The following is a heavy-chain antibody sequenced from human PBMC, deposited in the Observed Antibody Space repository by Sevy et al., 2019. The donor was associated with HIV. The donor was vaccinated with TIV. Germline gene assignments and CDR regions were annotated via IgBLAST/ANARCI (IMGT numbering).Heavy chain of an antibody. CDR1: GGTFSSYA. J-gene: IGHJ4*02. Sequence: VKVSCKASGGTFSSYAISWVRQAPRQGLERMGGIIPIFRTANYRQKFQGRVTITADESTSTAYMELSDLRSEDTAVDYCARDGDSSGYPGWGQGTLVYVSS. CDR2: IIPIFRTA. CDR3: ARDGDSSGYPG. V-gene: IGHV1-69*13. D-gene: IGHD3-22*01.